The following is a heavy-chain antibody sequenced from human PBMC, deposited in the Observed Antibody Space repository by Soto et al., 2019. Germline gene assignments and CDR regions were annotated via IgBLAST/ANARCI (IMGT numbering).Heavy chain of an antibody. Sequence: VADGSIVSIGGYWVCNRQPPGKGLEWIGSIYYSGSTYYNPSLKSRVTISVDTSKNQFSLKLSSVTAADTAVYYCASPVILSRSWESTLYGMGVWGQATTVTVSS. V-gene: IGHV4-39*01. CDR1: DGSIVSIGGY. J-gene: IGHJ6*02. D-gene: IGHD6-13*01. CDR3: ASPVILSRSWESTLYGMGV. CDR2: IYYSGST.